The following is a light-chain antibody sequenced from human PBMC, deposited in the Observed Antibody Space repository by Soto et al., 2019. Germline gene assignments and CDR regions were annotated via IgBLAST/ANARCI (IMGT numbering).Light chain of an antibody. CDR2: DVT. CDR3: CSYTDIALDVV. CDR1: SSDIGDYDY. J-gene: IGLJ2*01. Sequence: QPVLTQPASVSGSPGQSITISCTGTSSDIGDYDYVSWYQHLPGKAPKLLIFDVTHRPSGVSDRFSGSKSGNTASLTISGVRPEDEADYYCCSYTDIALDVVFGGGTQLTVL. V-gene: IGLV2-14*01.